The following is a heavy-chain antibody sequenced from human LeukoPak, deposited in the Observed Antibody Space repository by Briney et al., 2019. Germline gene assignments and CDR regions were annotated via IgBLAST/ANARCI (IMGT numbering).Heavy chain of an antibody. CDR3: TTYHYDTSGYYYVTY. CDR1: GFTFGDYA. Sequence: GGSLRLSCTASGFTFGDYAMSWVRQAPGKGLEWVGFIRSKAYGGTADYAASLKGRFTISRDDSKNIAYLLLISLKTEDTAVYYCTTYHYDTSGYYYVTYWGQGTLVTVSS. CDR2: IRSKAYGGTA. D-gene: IGHD3-22*01. J-gene: IGHJ4*02. V-gene: IGHV3-49*04.